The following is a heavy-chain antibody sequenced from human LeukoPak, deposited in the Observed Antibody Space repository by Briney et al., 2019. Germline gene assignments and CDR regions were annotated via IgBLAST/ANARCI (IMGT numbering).Heavy chain of an antibody. CDR2: ISYDGSNK. J-gene: IGHJ4*02. CDR1: GFTFSSYA. Sequence: GGSLRLSCAASGFTFSSYAMHWVRQAPGKGLEWVAVISYDGSNKYYADSVKGRFTISRDNSKNTLYLQMNSLRAEDTAVYYCARDGLGYSSGWYYFDYWGKATLVTVSS. CDR3: ARDGLGYSSGWYYFDY. D-gene: IGHD6-19*01. V-gene: IGHV3-30*04.